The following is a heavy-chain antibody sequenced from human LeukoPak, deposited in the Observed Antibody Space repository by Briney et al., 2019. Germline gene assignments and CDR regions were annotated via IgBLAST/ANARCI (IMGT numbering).Heavy chain of an antibody. D-gene: IGHD2-2*01. CDR2: ISGRAGAGNT. CDR3: ARDSGVVVPAAMNYYYYYMDV. V-gene: IGHV3-23*01. J-gene: IGHJ6*03. CDR1: GFTISSYG. Sequence: GGTLRLSCAASGFTISSYGMNWVRQAPGKGLEWVSGISGRAGAGNTYYADSVKGRFTISRDNSKNSLYLQMNSLRAEDTAVYYCARDSGVVVPAAMNYYYYYMDVWGKGTTVTVSS.